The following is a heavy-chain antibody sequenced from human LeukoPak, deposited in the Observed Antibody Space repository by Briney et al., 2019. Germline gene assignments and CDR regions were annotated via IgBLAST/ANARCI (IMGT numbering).Heavy chain of an antibody. D-gene: IGHD3-3*01. V-gene: IGHV4-34*01. CDR1: GGSISTYY. CDR3: ARTQGDFWSGYYRRGIFFDY. CDR2: INHSGST. Sequence: PSETLSLTCTVSGGSISTYYWSWIRQPAGKGLEWIGEINHSGSTNYNPSLKSRVTISVDTSKNQFSLKLSSVTAADTAVYYCARTQGDFWSGYYRRGIFFDYWGQGTLVTVSS. J-gene: IGHJ4*02.